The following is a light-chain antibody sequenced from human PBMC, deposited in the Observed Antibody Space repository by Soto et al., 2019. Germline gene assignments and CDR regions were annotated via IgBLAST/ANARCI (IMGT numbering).Light chain of an antibody. Sequence: DIQMTQSPTSLSASVGDRVTITCRARQGISNYLAWYQQKPGKSPELLIYAASTLQSGVPYRFSGSGSETDFTLTISRLQPEDVATYYCQKYNSGPRTFGQGTKVEI. CDR1: QGISNY. V-gene: IGKV1-27*01. CDR2: AAS. J-gene: IGKJ1*01. CDR3: QKYNSGPRT.